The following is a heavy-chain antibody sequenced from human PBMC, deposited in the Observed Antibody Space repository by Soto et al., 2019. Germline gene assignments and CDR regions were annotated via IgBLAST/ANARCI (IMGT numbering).Heavy chain of an antibody. D-gene: IGHD2-2*01. Sequence: SVKVSCKASGGTFSSYTISWVRQAPGQGLEWMGRIIPILGIANYAQKFQGRVTITADKSTSTAYMELSSLRSEDTAVYYCATDCSSTSCYGNPTDYWGQGTLVTVSS. CDR3: ATDCSSTSCYGNPTDY. J-gene: IGHJ4*02. CDR2: IIPILGIA. V-gene: IGHV1-69*04. CDR1: GGTFSSYT.